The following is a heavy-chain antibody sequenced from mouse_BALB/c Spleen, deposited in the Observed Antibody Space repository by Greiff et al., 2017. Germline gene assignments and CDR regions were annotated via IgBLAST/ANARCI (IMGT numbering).Heavy chain of an antibody. D-gene: IGHD1-2*01. Sequence: EVKLVESGGGLVQPGGSRKLSCAASGFTFSSFGMHWVRQAPEKGLEWVAYISSGSSTIYYADTVKGRFTISRDNPKNTLFLQMTSLRSEDTAMYYCARSLRLRGYYAMDYWGQGTSVTVSS. V-gene: IGHV5-17*02. CDR1: GFTFSSFG. CDR2: ISSGSSTI. J-gene: IGHJ4*01. CDR3: ARSLRLRGYYAMDY.